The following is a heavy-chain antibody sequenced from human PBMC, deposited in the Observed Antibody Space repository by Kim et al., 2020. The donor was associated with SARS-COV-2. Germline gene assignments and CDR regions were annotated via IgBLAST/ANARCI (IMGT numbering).Heavy chain of an antibody. CDR2: INHSGST. V-gene: IGHV4-34*01. D-gene: IGHD1-26*01. J-gene: IGHJ4*02. CDR1: GGSFSGYY. Sequence: TLSLTCAVYGGSFSGYYWSWIRQPPGKGLEWIGEINHSGSTNYNPSLKSRVTISVDTSKNQFSLKLSSVTAADTAVYYCVREEVGATTHQYYFDYWGQGTLVTVSS. CDR3: VREEVGATTHQYYFDY.